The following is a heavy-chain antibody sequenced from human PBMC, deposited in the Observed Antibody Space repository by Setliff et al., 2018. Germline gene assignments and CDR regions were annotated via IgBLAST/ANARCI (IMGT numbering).Heavy chain of an antibody. J-gene: IGHJ4*02. CDR2: IYHSGST. Sequence: ASETLSLTCTVSGGSISSSSYYWGWIRQPPGKGLEWIGSIYHSGSTYYNPSLKSRVTISVDTSKTQFSLKLSSVTAADTAVYYCARRATYYNFWSGYYDYWGQGTLVTVSS. D-gene: IGHD3-3*01. V-gene: IGHV4-39*07. CDR3: ARRATYYNFWSGYYDY. CDR1: GGSISSSSYY.